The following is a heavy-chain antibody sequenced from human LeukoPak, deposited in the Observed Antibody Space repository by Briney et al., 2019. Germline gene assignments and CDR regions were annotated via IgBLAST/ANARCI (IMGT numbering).Heavy chain of an antibody. Sequence: GGSLRLSCAASGFTFSSYAMSWVRQAPGKGLEWVSAISGSGGSTYYADSVKGRFTISRDNSKNTLYLQMNSLRAEDTAVYYCAKSPISITMIVVVITNYYFDYWGQGTLVTVS. CDR1: GFTFSSYA. CDR2: ISGSGGST. CDR3: AKSPISITMIVVVITNYYFDY. D-gene: IGHD3-22*01. J-gene: IGHJ4*02. V-gene: IGHV3-23*01.